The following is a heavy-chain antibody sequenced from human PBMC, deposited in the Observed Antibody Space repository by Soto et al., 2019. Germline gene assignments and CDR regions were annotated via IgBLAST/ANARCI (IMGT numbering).Heavy chain of an antibody. CDR2: TTPSGGST. CDR3: ASTHPTHSSGF. V-gene: IGHV1-46*01. CDR1: GYTFTSYY. J-gene: IGHJ4*02. D-gene: IGHD6-19*01. Sequence: ASVKVSCKASGYTFTSYYMHWVRQAPGQGLEWMGMTTPSGGSTNYAQKFQGRVTITTDKSTSTAYMELSSLRSEDTAVYYCASTHPTHSSGFWGQGTLVTVSS.